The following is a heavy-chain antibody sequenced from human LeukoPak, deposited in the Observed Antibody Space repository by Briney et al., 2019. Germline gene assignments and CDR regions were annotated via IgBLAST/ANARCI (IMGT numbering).Heavy chain of an antibody. Sequence: PGGSLRLSCAASGFTFSSYSMNWVRQAPGKGLEWVSSISSSSSYIYYADSVKGRFTISRDNSKNTLYLQINSLRAEDTAVYYCAKDGRVAAAAYYFDYWGQGTLATVSS. V-gene: IGHV3-21*01. CDR1: GFTFSSYS. D-gene: IGHD6-13*01. CDR2: ISSSSSYI. J-gene: IGHJ4*02. CDR3: AKDGRVAAAAYYFDY.